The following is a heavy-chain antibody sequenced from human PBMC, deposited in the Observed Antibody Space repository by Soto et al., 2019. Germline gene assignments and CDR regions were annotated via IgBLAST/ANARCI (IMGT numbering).Heavy chain of an antibody. D-gene: IGHD6-6*01. V-gene: IGHV1-18*04. CDR1: GYMFTTYG. J-gene: IGHJ4*02. Sequence: QVQLVQSGGEVKKPGASVEVSCRTSGYMFTTYGMSWVRQAPGQGLEWMAWISAYNGNKKYAQKFQGRVTMTTDTPTSTVSMELRNLTSDDTGPYFGARTGGGMAARPLEYWGQGTLVTVSS. CDR2: ISAYNGNK. CDR3: ARTGGGMAARPLEY.